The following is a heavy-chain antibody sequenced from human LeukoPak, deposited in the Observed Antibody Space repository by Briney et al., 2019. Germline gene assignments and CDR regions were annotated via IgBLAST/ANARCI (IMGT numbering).Heavy chain of an antibody. CDR3: ARDASGGSGSYYNEDYFDY. Sequence: SVRVSCKASGGTFSSYAISWVRQAPGQGLEWMGRIIPILGIANYAQKFQGRVTITADKSTSTAYMELSSLRSEDTAVYYCARDASGGSGSYYNEDYFDYWGQGTLVTVSS. CDR1: GGTFSSYA. J-gene: IGHJ4*02. CDR2: IIPILGIA. V-gene: IGHV1-69*04. D-gene: IGHD3-10*01.